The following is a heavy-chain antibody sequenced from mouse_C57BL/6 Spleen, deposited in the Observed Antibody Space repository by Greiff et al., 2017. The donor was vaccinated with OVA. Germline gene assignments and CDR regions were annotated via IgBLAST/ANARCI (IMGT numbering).Heavy chain of an antibody. J-gene: IGHJ1*03. Sequence: EVHLVESEGGLVQPGSSMKLSCTASGFTFSDYYMAWVRQVPEKGLEWVANINYDGSSTYYLDSLKSRFIISRDNAKNILYLQMSSLKSEDTATYYCARDPPGNWYFDVWGTGTTVTVSS. CDR2: INYDGSST. V-gene: IGHV5-16*01. D-gene: IGHD1-1*02. CDR1: GFTFSDYY. CDR3: ARDPPGNWYFDV.